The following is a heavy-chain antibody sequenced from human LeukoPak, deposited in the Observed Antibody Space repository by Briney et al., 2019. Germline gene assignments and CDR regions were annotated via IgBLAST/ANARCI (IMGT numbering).Heavy chain of an antibody. Sequence: ASVKVSCKASGYTFTSYDINWVRQATGQGLEWMGWINPNSGNTGYAQKFQGRATITRNTSISTAYMELSSLRSEDTAVYYCARVTVVVPPTQIWFDPWGQGTLVTVSS. J-gene: IGHJ5*02. CDR3: ARVTVVVPPTQIWFDP. V-gene: IGHV1-8*03. CDR2: INPNSGNT. D-gene: IGHD2-2*01. CDR1: GYTFTSYD.